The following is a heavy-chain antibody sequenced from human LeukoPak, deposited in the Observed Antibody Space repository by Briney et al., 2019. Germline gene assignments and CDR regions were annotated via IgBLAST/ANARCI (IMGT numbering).Heavy chain of an antibody. D-gene: IGHD3-3*01. Sequence: ASVKVSCKASGYTFTNFAISWVRQAPGQGLEWMGWINPYNGNTKYALKVQGRVTMPTDPSTSTAYMELRSLSPDDTAVFYCARGRIPARLRELGVVTDRHYYMDVWGKGTTVTVSS. V-gene: IGHV1-18*01. J-gene: IGHJ6*03. CDR3: ARGRIPARLRELGVVTDRHYYMDV. CDR1: GYTFTNFA. CDR2: INPYNGNT.